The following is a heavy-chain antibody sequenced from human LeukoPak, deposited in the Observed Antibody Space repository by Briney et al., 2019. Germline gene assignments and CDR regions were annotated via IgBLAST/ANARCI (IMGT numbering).Heavy chain of an antibody. V-gene: IGHV1-46*01. Sequence: GASVNVSCKASGYSFTTYFIHWLRQAPGQGLEWMGVINPYDVTRSIEQKFQARVTMTIDTSTSTVYMELSSLRSEDTAVYYCARGSEYRYLDNWGQANVLTVSS. D-gene: IGHD2-2*02. CDR3: ARGSEYRYLDN. CDR2: INPYDVTR. CDR1: GYSFTTYF. J-gene: IGHJ4*02.